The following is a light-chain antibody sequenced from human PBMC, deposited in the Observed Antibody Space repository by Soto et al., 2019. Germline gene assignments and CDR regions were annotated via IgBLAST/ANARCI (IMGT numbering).Light chain of an antibody. CDR3: QSYDISPSGSYV. Sequence: QSVLTQPPSVSGAPGQRVTMSCTGGSSSIGAGYDVHWYQQLPGAAPKLLIYRNNNRPSGVPDRFSASKSGTSASLAITGLQAEDEADYYCQSYDISPSGSYVFGTGTKVTVL. CDR1: SSSIGAGYD. CDR2: RNN. J-gene: IGLJ1*01. V-gene: IGLV1-40*01.